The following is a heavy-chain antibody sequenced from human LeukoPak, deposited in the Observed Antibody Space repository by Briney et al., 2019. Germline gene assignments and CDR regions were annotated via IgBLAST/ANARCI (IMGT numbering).Heavy chain of an antibody. J-gene: IGHJ6*03. V-gene: IGHV1-18*01. Sequence: ASLKVSCKASGYTFTSYGISWVRQAPGQGLEWMGWISAYNGNTNYAQKLQGRVTMTTDTSTSTAYMELRSLRSDDTAVYYCARTPSVVVPAAPGLEWDYYYYYMDVWGKGTTVTGSS. CDR1: GYTFTSYG. CDR3: ARTPSVVVPAAPGLEWDYYYYYMDV. CDR2: ISAYNGNT. D-gene: IGHD2-2*01.